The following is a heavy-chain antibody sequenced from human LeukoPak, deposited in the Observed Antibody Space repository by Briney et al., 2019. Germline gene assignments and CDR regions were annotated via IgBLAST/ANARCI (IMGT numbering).Heavy chain of an antibody. V-gene: IGHV3-74*01. D-gene: IGHD3-10*01. J-gene: IGHJ4*02. CDR1: GFTFSGYW. CDR2: INSDGSTT. Sequence: AGGSLRLSCAASGFTFSGYWMHWVRQAPGTGLVWVSVINSDGSTTIYADSVRGRFTISRDNSKNTLYLQMNSLRVEDTAVYYCARVGGHWGQGTLVTVSS. CDR3: ARVGGH.